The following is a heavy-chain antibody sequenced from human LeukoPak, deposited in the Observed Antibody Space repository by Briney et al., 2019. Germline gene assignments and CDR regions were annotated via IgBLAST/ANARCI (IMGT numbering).Heavy chain of an antibody. V-gene: IGHV4-31*03. CDR2: IYYSGST. Sequence: SETLSLTCTVSGGSISSGGYYWSWIRQHPGKGLEWIGYIYYSGSTYYNPSLKSRVTISVDTSKNQFSLKLSSVTAADTAVYYCARDSGWSGWFDPWGQGTLVTVSS. CDR1: GGSISSGGYY. J-gene: IGHJ5*02. D-gene: IGHD6-19*01. CDR3: ARDSGWSGWFDP.